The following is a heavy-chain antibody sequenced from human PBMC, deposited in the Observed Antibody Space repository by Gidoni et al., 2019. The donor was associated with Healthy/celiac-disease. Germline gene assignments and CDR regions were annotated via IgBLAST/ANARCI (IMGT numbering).Heavy chain of an antibody. Sequence: QVQLVESGGGLVKPGGSLRLSCAASGFTFSDYYMSWIRQAPGKGLEWVSYISSSSSYTNYADSVKGRFTISRDNAKNSLYLQMNSLRAEDTAVYYCASEPAAIEGMSDYWGQGTLVTVSS. CDR1: GFTFSDYY. CDR2: ISSSSSYT. J-gene: IGHJ4*02. V-gene: IGHV3-11*06. CDR3: ASEPAAIEGMSDY. D-gene: IGHD2-2*02.